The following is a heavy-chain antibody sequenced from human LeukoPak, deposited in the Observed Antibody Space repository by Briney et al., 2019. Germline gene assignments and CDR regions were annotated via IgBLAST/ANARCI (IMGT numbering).Heavy chain of an antibody. CDR2: IQNSVTSY. V-gene: IGHV4-59*01. CDR1: GLSISTYY. CDR3: VRSPQLDP. Sequence: PSETLSLTCTVSGLSISTYYWSWVRQPPAKGLEWIGYIQNSVTSYTDNPSLQSRVTISVDTSKNQFSLRVTSVTAADTAVYYCVRSPQLDPWGQGTLATVSS. J-gene: IGHJ5*02.